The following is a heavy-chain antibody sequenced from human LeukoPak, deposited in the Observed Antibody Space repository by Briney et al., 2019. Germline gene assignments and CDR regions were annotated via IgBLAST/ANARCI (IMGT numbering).Heavy chain of an antibody. D-gene: IGHD2-2*01. CDR3: AGTRYCSSANCQTTAP. V-gene: IGHV4-59*12. CDR1: GVSMSGAY. J-gene: IGHJ5*02. Sequence: SETLSLTCTVSGVSMSGAYWSWIRQPPGKGLEWIGYVFFAGNTRYNPSLSSRLSISVDTARSQFSLKLNSVTAADTAVYYCAGTRYCSSANCQTTAPWGQGTLVTVSS. CDR2: VFFAGNT.